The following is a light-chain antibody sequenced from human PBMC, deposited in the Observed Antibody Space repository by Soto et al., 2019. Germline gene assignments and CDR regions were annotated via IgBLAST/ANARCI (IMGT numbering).Light chain of an antibody. Sequence: DIQMTQSPSSLSASVGDRVTITCRASQSISSYLNWYQQKPGKAPKLLIYKASYLASGVPSRFSGGGSGTEFSLTISCLQSEDFATYHCQQYYSFPQTFGQGTKVDIK. CDR2: KAS. V-gene: IGKV1-39*01. CDR1: QSISSY. CDR3: QQYYSFPQT. J-gene: IGKJ1*01.